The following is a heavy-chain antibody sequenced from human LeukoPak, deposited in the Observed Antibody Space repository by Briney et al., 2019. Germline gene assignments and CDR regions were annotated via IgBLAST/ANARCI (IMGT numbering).Heavy chain of an antibody. Sequence: SETLSLTCTVSGGSISSYYWSWIRQPPGKGLEWIGYIYYSGSTNYNPSLKSRVTISVDTSKNQFSLKLSSVTAADTAVYYCARQYSSGWYGNYYYYYGMDVWGQGTTVTVSS. V-gene: IGHV4-59*08. CDR3: ARQYSSGWYGNYYYYYGMDV. J-gene: IGHJ6*02. CDR1: GGSISSYY. CDR2: IYYSGST. D-gene: IGHD6-19*01.